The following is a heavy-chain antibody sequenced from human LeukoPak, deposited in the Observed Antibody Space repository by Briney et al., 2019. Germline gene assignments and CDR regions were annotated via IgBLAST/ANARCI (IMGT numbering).Heavy chain of an antibody. V-gene: IGHV4-34*01. CDR1: GGSFSGYY. CDR3: ARSHYYGSGSYGFWFDS. Sequence: SSETLSLTCAVYGGSFSGYYWSWIRQPPGKGLEWIGEINHSGSTNYNPSLKSRVTISVDTSKNQFSLKLSSVTAADTAVYYCARSHYYGSGSYGFWFDSWGQGTLVTVSS. D-gene: IGHD3-10*01. J-gene: IGHJ5*01. CDR2: INHSGST.